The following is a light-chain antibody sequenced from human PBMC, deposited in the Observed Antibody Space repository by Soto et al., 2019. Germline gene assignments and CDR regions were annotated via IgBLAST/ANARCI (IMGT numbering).Light chain of an antibody. CDR3: MQTVKFPWT. J-gene: IGKJ1*01. V-gene: IGKV2D-29*01. CDR1: RSLVYSDGETY. CDR2: AVS. Sequence: EIVMTQTPLSLSVTPGQPASICCKSSRSLVYSDGETYVYWYVQKAGQPPQLLIYAVSKRFSGVPDRFSGSGSVTDFTLKISRVEAEDAGVYYCMQTVKFPWTFGQGTKVDIK.